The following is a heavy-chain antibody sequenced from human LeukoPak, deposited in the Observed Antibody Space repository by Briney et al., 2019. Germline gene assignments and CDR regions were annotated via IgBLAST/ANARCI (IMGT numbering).Heavy chain of an antibody. D-gene: IGHD2-15*01. J-gene: IGHJ6*01. CDR3: ARGSEGYCSGGGCYYGMDV. Sequence: GGSLRLSCAASGFTFSSYTMNWVRQAPGRGLEWVSYISSSSSYIYYADSLKGRFTISTDKSKNSLYLQMNSLRAEDTAVYYCARGSEGYCSGGGCYYGMDVWGQGTTVTVSS. CDR1: GFTFSSYT. V-gene: IGHV3-21*01. CDR2: ISSSSSYI.